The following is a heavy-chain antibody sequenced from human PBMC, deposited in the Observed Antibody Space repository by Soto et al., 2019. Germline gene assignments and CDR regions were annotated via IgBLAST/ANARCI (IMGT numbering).Heavy chain of an antibody. CDR3: ARHAGSYYDSGDYYGLYYKMDV. J-gene: IGHJ6*02. V-gene: IGHV1-2*02. D-gene: IGHD3-22*01. CDR1: GYTFTGYY. CDR2: INPNSGGT. Sequence: ASVKVSCKASGYTFTGYYIHWVRQAPGQGLEWMGWINPNSGGTNFAQKFQGRVTMTRDTSITTAYMELSSLRSDDTAVFYCARHAGSYYDSGDYYGLYYKMDVWGQGTTVTVSS.